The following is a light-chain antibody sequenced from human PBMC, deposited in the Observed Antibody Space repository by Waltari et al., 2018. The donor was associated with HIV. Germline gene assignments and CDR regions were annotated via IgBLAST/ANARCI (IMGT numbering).Light chain of an antibody. J-gene: IGLJ2*01. CDR3: QSADSSGTS. CDR2: KDN. V-gene: IGLV3-25*03. Sequence: SDEVTQTPSVSVSPGHTARINCSGETLPKKFVYWYQQKPGQAPVVVIYKDNERPSGIPERFSGSSSGTRATLTISGVQAEDEADYYCQSADSSGTSFGGGTKLTVL. CDR1: TLPKKF.